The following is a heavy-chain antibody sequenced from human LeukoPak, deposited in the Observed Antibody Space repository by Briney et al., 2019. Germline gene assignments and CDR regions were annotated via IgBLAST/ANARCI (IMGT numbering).Heavy chain of an antibody. CDR2: ISYDGSNK. CDR3: AKAGPILRFLEWLLDY. CDR1: GFTFSSYG. Sequence: PGRSLRLSCAASGFTFSSYGMHWVRQAPGKGLERVAVISYDGSNKYYADCVKGRFTISRDNSKNTLYLQMNSLRAEDTAVYYCAKAGPILRFLEWLLDYWGQGTLVTVSS. J-gene: IGHJ4*02. D-gene: IGHD3-3*01. V-gene: IGHV3-30*18.